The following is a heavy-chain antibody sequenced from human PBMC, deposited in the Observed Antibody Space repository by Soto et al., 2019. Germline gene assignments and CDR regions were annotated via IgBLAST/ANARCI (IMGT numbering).Heavy chain of an antibody. CDR2: IYPGDSYT. CDR3: ARPAVVVTAPTAYFEY. Sequence: VESLKISCKGSGYSFTSYWIGWVRQIPWKGLEWMGIIYPGDSYTRYSPSFQGQVTISADKSISTAYLQWSSLKASDTAMYYCARPAVVVTAPTAYFEYWGKGNLVNVSS. J-gene: IGHJ4*02. CDR1: GYSFTSYW. V-gene: IGHV5-51*01. D-gene: IGHD2-21*02.